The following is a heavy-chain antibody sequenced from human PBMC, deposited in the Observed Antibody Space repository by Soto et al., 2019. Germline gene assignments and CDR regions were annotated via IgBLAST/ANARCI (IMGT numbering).Heavy chain of an antibody. Sequence: VGSLILSGAASGFTFSSYSMNWVRQAPGKGLEWVSYISSSSSTIYYADSVKGRFTISRDNAKNSLYLQMNSLRDEDTAVYYCARVCGGSCYSGFDYWGQGTLVTVSS. D-gene: IGHD2-15*01. CDR1: GFTFSSYS. J-gene: IGHJ4*02. V-gene: IGHV3-48*02. CDR2: ISSSSSTI. CDR3: ARVCGGSCYSGFDY.